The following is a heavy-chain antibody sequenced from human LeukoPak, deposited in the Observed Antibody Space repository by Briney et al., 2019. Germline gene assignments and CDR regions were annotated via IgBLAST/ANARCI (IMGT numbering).Heavy chain of an antibody. CDR2: IKQDGSEK. V-gene: IGHV3-7*01. D-gene: IGHD6-19*01. Sequence: GGSLRLSCAASGFTYSSYWMSWVRQAPGKGLEWVANIKQDGSEKYYVDSVKGRFTISRDNAKNSLYLQMNSLRAEDTAVYYCARDYSRTVAGRVYYYYYMDVWGKGTTVTVSS. CDR3: ARDYSRTVAGRVYYYYYMDV. CDR1: GFTYSSYW. J-gene: IGHJ6*03.